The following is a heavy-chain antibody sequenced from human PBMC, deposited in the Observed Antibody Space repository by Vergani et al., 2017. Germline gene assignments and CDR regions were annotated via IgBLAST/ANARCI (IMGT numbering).Heavy chain of an antibody. CDR3: ARDLELEMGKIWAGWFDP. CDR1: GYTFTSYD. CDR2: MNPNSGNT. D-gene: IGHD5-24*01. Sequence: QVQLVQSGAEVKKPGASVKVSCKASGYTFTSYDINWVRQATGQGLEWMGWMNPNSGNTGYAQKFQGRVTMTRNTSISTAYMELSSLRSEDTAVYYCARDLELEMGKIWAGWFDPWGQGTLVTVSS. J-gene: IGHJ5*02. V-gene: IGHV1-8*01.